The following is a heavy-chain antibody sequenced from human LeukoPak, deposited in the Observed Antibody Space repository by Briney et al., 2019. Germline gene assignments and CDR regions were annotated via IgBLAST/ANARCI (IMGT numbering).Heavy chain of an antibody. V-gene: IGHV1-2*02. CDR2: INPNSGGT. D-gene: IGHD1-26*01. Sequence: ASVKVSCKASGYTFTGYYMHWVRQAPGQGLEWMGWINPNSGGTNYAQKFQGRVTMTRDTSISTAYMELSRLRSDDTAVYYCARDVTLWELRDGVAFDIWGQGTMVTVSS. J-gene: IGHJ3*02. CDR1: GYTFTGYY. CDR3: ARDVTLWELRDGVAFDI.